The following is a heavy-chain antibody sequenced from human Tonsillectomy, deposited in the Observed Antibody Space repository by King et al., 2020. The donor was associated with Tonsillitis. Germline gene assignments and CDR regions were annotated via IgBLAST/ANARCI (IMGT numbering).Heavy chain of an antibody. Sequence: QLVQSGAEVKKPGSSVKVSCKASGGTFSSYAISWVRQAPGQGLEWMGGIIPIFGTANYAQKFQGRVTITADESTSTAYMELSSLRSEDTAVYYCARGGNYYDSSGYDNFDYWGQGTLVTVSS. J-gene: IGHJ4*02. D-gene: IGHD3-22*01. V-gene: IGHV1-69*12. CDR1: GGTFSSYA. CDR2: IIPIFGTA. CDR3: ARGGNYYDSSGYDNFDY.